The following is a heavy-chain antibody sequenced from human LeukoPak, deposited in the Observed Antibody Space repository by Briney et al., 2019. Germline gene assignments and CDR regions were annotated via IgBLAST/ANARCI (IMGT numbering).Heavy chain of an antibody. J-gene: IGHJ1*01. CDR2: ISGYNGYT. CDR1: GDTFTNYD. Sequence: ASVKVSCKASGDTFTNYDVSWVRQAPGQGLEWMGWISGYNGYTNYAQKIQGRVTMTTDTSTSTAYMELRSLRYDDTAMYYCARVEVVTYSYESSGYPEYFQHWGQGTLVTVSS. CDR3: ARVEVVTYSYESSGYPEYFQH. D-gene: IGHD3-22*01. V-gene: IGHV1-18*01.